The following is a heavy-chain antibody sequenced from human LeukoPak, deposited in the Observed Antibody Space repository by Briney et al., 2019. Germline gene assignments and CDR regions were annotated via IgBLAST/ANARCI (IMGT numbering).Heavy chain of an antibody. CDR3: ARDSGSYPYGMDV. J-gene: IGHJ6*02. CDR1: GGSISSGDYF. Sequence: SETLSLTCTVSGGSISSGDYFWSWLRQHPGKGLEWIGYIHYSGSTYYNPSLKSRVIISVGTSKNQLSLKLSSVTAADTAMYYCARDSGSYPYGMDVWGQGTTVTVSS. D-gene: IGHD3-10*01. CDR2: IHYSGST. V-gene: IGHV4-31*03.